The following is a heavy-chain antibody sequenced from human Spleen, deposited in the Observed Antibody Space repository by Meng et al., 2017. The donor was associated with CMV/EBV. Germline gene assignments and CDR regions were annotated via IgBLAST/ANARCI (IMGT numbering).Heavy chain of an antibody. CDR2: INVKGRSI. V-gene: IGHV3-20*04. J-gene: IGHJ4*02. CDR1: GFTFGDYG. D-gene: IGHD1-26*01. CDR3: ARNPRGSYWDYFDY. Sequence: GESLKISCAASGFTFGDYGMGWVRQAPGKGLEGVSGINVKGRSIGYADSVKGRFSISRDNSKDTLYLQMNSLRAEDTAVYFCARNPRGSYWDYFDYWGQGTLVTVSS.